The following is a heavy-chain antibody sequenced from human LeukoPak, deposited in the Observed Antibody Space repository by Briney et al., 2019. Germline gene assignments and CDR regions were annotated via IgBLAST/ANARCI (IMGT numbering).Heavy chain of an antibody. CDR2: IYHSGST. J-gene: IGHJ6*03. CDR1: GYFVSSGYY. CDR3: SRVPAALNYFSMDV. Sequence: SETLSLTCTVSGYFVSSGYYWGWIRQPPGKGLEWIGIIYHSGSTYFNPSLKSRVTLSVDTSENQFSLKLTSVTATDTAMYYCSRVPAALNYFSMDVWGKGTTVTVSS. V-gene: IGHV4-38-2*02. D-gene: IGHD2-2*01.